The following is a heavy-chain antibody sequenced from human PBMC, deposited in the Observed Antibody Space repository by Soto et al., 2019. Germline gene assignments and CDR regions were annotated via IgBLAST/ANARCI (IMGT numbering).Heavy chain of an antibody. CDR3: ARTLYYGMDV. V-gene: IGHV4-59*01. CDR2: IYSSGST. J-gene: IGHJ6*02. CDR1: GGSMSSYY. Sequence: SETLSLTCTVSGGSMSSYYWSWLRQPPGKGPDWIGYIYSSGSTDYNPSLKSRVTISVDTSENQFSLKLSSVTAADTAVYYCARTLYYGMDVWGQGTTVTVSS.